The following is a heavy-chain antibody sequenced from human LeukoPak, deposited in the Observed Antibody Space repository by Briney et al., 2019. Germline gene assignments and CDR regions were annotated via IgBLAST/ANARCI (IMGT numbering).Heavy chain of an antibody. CDR2: IYYSGST. D-gene: IGHD3-3*01. CDR1: GDSTSTGDYY. CDR3: ARHVLSGYLNYWYFDL. J-gene: IGHJ2*01. Sequence: PSETLSLTCTVSGDSTSTGDYYRGWIRQPPGKGLEWIGSIYYSGSTYYNPSLKSRVTISVDTSKNQFSLKLSSVTAADTAVYYCARHVLSGYLNYWYFDLWGRGTLVTVSS. V-gene: IGHV4-39*01.